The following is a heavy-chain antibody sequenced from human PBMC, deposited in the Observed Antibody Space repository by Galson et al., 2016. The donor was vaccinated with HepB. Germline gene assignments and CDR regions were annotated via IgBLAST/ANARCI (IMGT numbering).Heavy chain of an antibody. CDR1: GFTFSRSC. D-gene: IGHD1-26*01. J-gene: IGHJ4*02. CDR3: ASASGSNVHFDS. V-gene: IGHV3-74*01. CDR2: INDDGSRT. Sequence: SCAASGFTFSRSCMHWVRQAPGKGLVWVSRINDDGSRTTYADSVKGRFTISRDNAKNTLYLQMNSLRAEDTAVYYCASASGSNVHFDSWGQGTLVTVSS.